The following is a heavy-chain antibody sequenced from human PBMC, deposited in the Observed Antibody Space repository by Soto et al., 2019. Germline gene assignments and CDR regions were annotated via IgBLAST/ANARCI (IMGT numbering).Heavy chain of an antibody. V-gene: IGHV4-38-2*02. Sequence: SETLSLTCTVSGYCISFGYYWGWIRQPPGKGLEWIGSIYQSGSVYYSPSLKSRVTISVDTSKNQFSLKVNSVTAADTAVYYCAGGPKFLWNYFDHWGQGSLVTVSS. CDR1: GYCISFGYY. CDR2: IYQSGSV. J-gene: IGHJ4*02. D-gene: IGHD3-10*01. CDR3: AGGPKFLWNYFDH.